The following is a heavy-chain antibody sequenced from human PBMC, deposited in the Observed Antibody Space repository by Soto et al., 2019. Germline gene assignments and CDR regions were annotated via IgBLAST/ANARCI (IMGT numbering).Heavy chain of an antibody. D-gene: IGHD6-13*01. CDR3: ATQAAAGTSYYYGMDV. CDR2: IIPILGIA. V-gene: IGHV1-69*02. J-gene: IGHJ6*02. Sequence: QVQLVQSGAEVKKPGSSVKVSCKASGGTFSSYTISWVRQAPGQGLEWMGRIIPILGIANYAQKFQGRVTITADKSTSTAYMELSSLRSEDTAVYCCATQAAAGTSYYYGMDVWGQGTTVTVSS. CDR1: GGTFSSYT.